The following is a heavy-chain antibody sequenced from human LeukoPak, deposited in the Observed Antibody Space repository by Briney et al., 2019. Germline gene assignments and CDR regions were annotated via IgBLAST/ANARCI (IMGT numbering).Heavy chain of an antibody. D-gene: IGHD4-11*01. Sequence: ASVKVSCKASVGTFSSYAISWVRHAPGQGLEWMGGIIPIFGTANYAQKFQGRVTITADDSTSTAYMELSSLRSEDTAVYYCARGGTTVSGNWPRYYYYYYYMDVWGKGTTVTVSS. J-gene: IGHJ6*03. CDR1: VGTFSSYA. V-gene: IGHV1-69*01. CDR3: ARGGTTVSGNWPRYYYYYYYMDV. CDR2: IIPIFGTA.